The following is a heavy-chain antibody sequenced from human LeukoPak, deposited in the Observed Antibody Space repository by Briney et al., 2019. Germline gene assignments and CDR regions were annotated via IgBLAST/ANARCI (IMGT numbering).Heavy chain of an antibody. CDR3: ARVVGYYDSSAYVGQLDY. CDR1: GFTFSDYY. Sequence: GGSLRLSCAASGFTFSDYYMSWIRQAPGKGLEWVSYISSSGSTIYYADSVKGGFTISRDNAKNSLYLQMSSLRAEDTAVYYCARVVGYYDSSAYVGQLDYWGQGTLVTVSS. V-gene: IGHV3-11*01. CDR2: ISSSGSTI. J-gene: IGHJ4*02. D-gene: IGHD3-22*01.